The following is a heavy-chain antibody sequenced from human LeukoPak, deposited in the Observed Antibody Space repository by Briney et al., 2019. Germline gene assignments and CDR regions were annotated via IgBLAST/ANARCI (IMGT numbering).Heavy chain of an antibody. Sequence: SVKVSCKASGGSLNDYGVSWVRQAPGQGLEWMGRIIPMVGTTIYAEKFQGRVTISADKSTNTAYVEVSRLNSDDTAIFYCATDLQSDFWTGYYWDSWGQGTLVTVSS. D-gene: IGHD3/OR15-3a*01. J-gene: IGHJ4*02. CDR2: IIPMVGTT. CDR3: ATDLQSDFWTGYYWDS. V-gene: IGHV1-69*04. CDR1: GGSLNDYG.